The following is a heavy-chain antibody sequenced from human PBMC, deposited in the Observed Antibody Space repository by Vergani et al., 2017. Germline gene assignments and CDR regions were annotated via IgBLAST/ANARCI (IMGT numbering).Heavy chain of an antibody. CDR3: AHTVLRYFDWLLFEDAFDI. J-gene: IGHJ3*02. V-gene: IGHV2-5*01. D-gene: IGHD3-9*01. CDR1: GFSLSTSGVG. CDR2: IYWNDDK. Sequence: QITLKESGPTLVKPTQTLTLTCTFSGFSLSTSGVGVGWIRQPXGKALEWLALIYWNDDKRYSPSLKSRLTITKDTSKNQVVLTMTNMDPVDTATYYCAHTVLRYFDWLLFEDAFDIWGQGTMVTVSS.